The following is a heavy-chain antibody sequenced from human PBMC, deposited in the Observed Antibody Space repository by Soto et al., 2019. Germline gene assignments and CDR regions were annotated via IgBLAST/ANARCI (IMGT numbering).Heavy chain of an antibody. J-gene: IGHJ4*02. V-gene: IGHV3-30-3*01. CDR2: ISYDGSNK. D-gene: IGHD3-3*01. CDR3: AREVRLGYYDFWSGYPGLDY. Sequence: GGSLRLSCAASGFTFSSYAMHWVRQAPGKGLEWVAVISYDGSNKYYADSVKGRFTISRDNSKNTLYLQMNSLRAEDTAVYYCAREVRLGYYDFWSGYPGLDYWGQGTLVTVSS. CDR1: GFTFSSYA.